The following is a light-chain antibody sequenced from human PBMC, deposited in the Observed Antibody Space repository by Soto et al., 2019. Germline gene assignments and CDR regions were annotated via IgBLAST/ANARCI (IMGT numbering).Light chain of an antibody. V-gene: IGKV3-11*01. Sequence: IVLTQSRATLSLSPGERATRSCRASQSVSSYLAWYQQKPGQAPRLLIYDASNRATGIPARFSGSGSGTDFTLTISALEPEDLAVYYCQQRYNWPWTFGQGTKVDI. J-gene: IGKJ1*01. CDR1: QSVSSY. CDR2: DAS. CDR3: QQRYNWPWT.